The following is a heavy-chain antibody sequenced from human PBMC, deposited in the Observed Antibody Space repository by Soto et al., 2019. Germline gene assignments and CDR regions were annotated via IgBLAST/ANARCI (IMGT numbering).Heavy chain of an antibody. CDR3: ARDLDFGVADLFYYDYYGMDV. J-gene: IGHJ6*01. D-gene: IGHD3-3*01. Sequence: QVQLVESGGGVVQPGRSLRLSCAASGFTFSSYAMHWVRQAPGKGLEWVAVISYDGSNKYYADSVKGRFTISRDNSKNTLYLQMNSLRAEDTAVYYCARDLDFGVADLFYYDYYGMDVW. CDR2: ISYDGSNK. CDR1: GFTFSSYA. V-gene: IGHV3-30-3*01.